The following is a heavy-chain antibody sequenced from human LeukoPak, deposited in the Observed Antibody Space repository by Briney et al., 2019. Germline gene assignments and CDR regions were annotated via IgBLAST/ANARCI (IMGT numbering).Heavy chain of an antibody. D-gene: IGHD2-2*01. V-gene: IGHV3-48*01. Sequence: PGGSLRLSCAASGFTSSSYSMNWVRQAPGKGLEWVSYISSSSSTIYYADSVKGRFTISRDNAKNSLYLQMNSLRAEDTAVYYCASTQYQLLGAFDIWGQGTMVTVSS. CDR2: ISSSSSTI. CDR1: GFTSSSYS. CDR3: ASTQYQLLGAFDI. J-gene: IGHJ3*02.